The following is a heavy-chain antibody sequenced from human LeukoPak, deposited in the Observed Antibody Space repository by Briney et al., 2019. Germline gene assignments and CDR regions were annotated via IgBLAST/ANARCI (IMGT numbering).Heavy chain of an antibody. CDR3: ARAVGKWQGSILCGSYRHNCFDP. CDR2: IKQDGGEE. Sequence: GGSLRLSCAASGCTFSSYWMSWVRQAPGKGLEWVANIKQDGGEEYYVDPVKGRFTISRDNAKNSLYLQMNSLRAEDTPVYYCARAVGKWQGSILCGSYRHNCFDPWGQGTLVTVSS. J-gene: IGHJ5*02. CDR1: GCTFSSYW. D-gene: IGHD3-16*02. V-gene: IGHV3-7*01.